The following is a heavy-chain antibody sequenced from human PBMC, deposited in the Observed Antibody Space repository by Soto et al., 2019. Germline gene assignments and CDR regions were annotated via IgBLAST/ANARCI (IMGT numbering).Heavy chain of an antibody. D-gene: IGHD1-7*01. CDR2: IYWDDDK. Sequence: QITLKESGPTLVKPTQTLTLTCTFSGFSLSTSGVGVGWIRQPPGQALEWLALIYWDDDKRYSPSLKNRLTITKDTSKSQVVLTMTNMDPVDTGTYYCAHRKPFLSPTNWNYGYFDFWGQGTLVTVSS. CDR1: GFSLSTSGVG. V-gene: IGHV2-5*02. J-gene: IGHJ4*02. CDR3: AHRKPFLSPTNWNYGYFDF.